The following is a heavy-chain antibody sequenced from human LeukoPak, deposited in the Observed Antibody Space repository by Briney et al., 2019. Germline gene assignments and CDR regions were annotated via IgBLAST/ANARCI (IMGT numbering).Heavy chain of an antibody. J-gene: IGHJ6*03. CDR3: ARNSFLLRSISYYYYMDV. CDR2: IYSDGTT. Sequence: GGSLRLSCAASGFTVTNNFMTWVRQAPGKGLEWVSIIYSDGTTYYVDSVKGRFTISRDSSKNTLYLQMSSLGAEDTAVYYCARNSFLLRSISYYYYMDVWGKGTTVTVS. CDR1: GFTVTNNF. V-gene: IGHV3-66*02. D-gene: IGHD2-2*01.